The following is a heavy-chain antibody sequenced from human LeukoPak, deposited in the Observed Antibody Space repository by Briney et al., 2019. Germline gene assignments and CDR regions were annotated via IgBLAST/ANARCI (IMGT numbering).Heavy chain of an antibody. V-gene: IGHV3-9*01. Sequence: GGSLRLSCAASGFTFDDYAMHWVRQAPGKGLEWVSGISWNGDGIGYADSVKGRFTISRDNAKNSLYLQMNSLRAEDTALYCCAKARGYSYLQDFDYWGQGTLVTVSS. CDR2: ISWNGDGI. D-gene: IGHD5-18*01. CDR1: GFTFDDYA. CDR3: AKARGYSYLQDFDY. J-gene: IGHJ4*02.